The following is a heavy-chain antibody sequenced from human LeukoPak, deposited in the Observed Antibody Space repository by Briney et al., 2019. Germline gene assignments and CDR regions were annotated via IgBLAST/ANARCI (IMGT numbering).Heavy chain of an antibody. CDR3: ARVFGGGRGGWFDP. CDR1: GGSITGYY. CDR2: IYYSGSS. D-gene: IGHD3-16*01. Sequence: SETLSLTCTVSGGSITGYYWTWIRQPPGKGLEWIGYIYYSGSSNYNPSLKSRVTISIHTSKNQFSLNLSSVTAADTAVYYCARVFGGGRGGWFDPWAREPWSPSPQ. J-gene: IGHJ5*02. V-gene: IGHV4-59*01.